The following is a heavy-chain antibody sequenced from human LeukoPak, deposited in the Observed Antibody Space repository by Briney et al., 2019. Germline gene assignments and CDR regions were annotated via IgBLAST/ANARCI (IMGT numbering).Heavy chain of an antibody. Sequence: SETLSLTCTVSGGSISNRSHFWGWIRQTPGKGLEWFGSIYYSGYTYYNPSLKSRVTISVDTSKNQFSLRLNSVTAADTAVYYCARDSAPNLLAYFDYWGQGTLVTVSS. CDR3: ARDSAPNLLAYFDY. CDR1: GGSISNRSHF. CDR2: IYYSGYT. V-gene: IGHV4-39*07. J-gene: IGHJ4*02. D-gene: IGHD2/OR15-2a*01.